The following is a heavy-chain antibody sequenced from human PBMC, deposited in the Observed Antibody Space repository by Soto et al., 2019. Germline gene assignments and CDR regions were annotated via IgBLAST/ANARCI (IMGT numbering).Heavy chain of an antibody. J-gene: IGHJ6*03. CDR1: GGSFSGYY. CDR2: INHSGNT. CDR3: ASRGLSFFFWTPPPPYYMDF. Sequence: SETLSLTCAVYGGSFSGYYWSWIRQPPGKGLEWIGEINHSGNTNYNPSLKSRVTISVDKSKNQFSLKLSSVTAADTAVYYCASRGLSFFFWTPPPPYYMDFWGKGITVNVSS. D-gene: IGHD3-3*02. V-gene: IGHV4-34*01.